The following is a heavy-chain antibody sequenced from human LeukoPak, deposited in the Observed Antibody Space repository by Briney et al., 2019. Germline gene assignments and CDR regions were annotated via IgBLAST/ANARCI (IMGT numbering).Heavy chain of an antibody. CDR1: GGSFSGYY. CDR2: INHSGST. V-gene: IGHV4-34*01. CDR3: ARGGKSSGSKYYFDY. D-gene: IGHD3-22*01. Sequence: SETLSLTCAVYGGSFSGYYWSWIRQPPGKGLEWIGEINHSGSTNYNPSLKSRVTISVDTSKNQFSLKLSSVTAADTAVYYCARGGKSSGSKYYFDYWGQGTLVTVSS. J-gene: IGHJ4*02.